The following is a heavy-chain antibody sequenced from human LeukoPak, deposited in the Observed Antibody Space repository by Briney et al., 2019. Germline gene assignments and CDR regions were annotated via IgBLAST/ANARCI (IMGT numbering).Heavy chain of an antibody. CDR3: ARDLGITMVGGVIGY. V-gene: IGHV3-7*01. Sequence: DPGGSLRLSCAASGFTLITYWMTWVRQAPGKGLEWVANINQDGSEKYYVGSVKGRFTISRDNARNSLYLQMNSLRAEDTAVYYCARDLGITMVGGVIGYWGQGTLVTVSS. J-gene: IGHJ4*01. CDR2: INQDGSEK. D-gene: IGHD3-10*01. CDR1: GFTLITYW.